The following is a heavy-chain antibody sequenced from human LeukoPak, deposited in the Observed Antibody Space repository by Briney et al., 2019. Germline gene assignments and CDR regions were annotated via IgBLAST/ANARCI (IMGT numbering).Heavy chain of an antibody. V-gene: IGHV4-61*02. CDR1: GGSISSGSYY. Sequence: SETLSLTCTVSGGSISSGSYYWSWIRQPAGKGLEWIGRIYTSGSTNYNPSLKSRVTMSVDTSKNQFSLKLSSVTAADTAVYYCARGKDYYDSSGYYWAYYYFDYWGQGTLVTVSS. CDR2: IYTSGST. J-gene: IGHJ4*02. D-gene: IGHD3-22*01. CDR3: ARGKDYYDSSGYYWAYYYFDY.